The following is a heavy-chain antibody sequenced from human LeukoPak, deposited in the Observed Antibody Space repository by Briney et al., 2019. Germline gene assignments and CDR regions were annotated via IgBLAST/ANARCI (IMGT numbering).Heavy chain of an antibody. V-gene: IGHV5-51*01. CDR1: GYSFSSYW. CDR3: ARHKGVAGTSPFDY. CDR2: IYPGDSDT. J-gene: IGHJ4*02. Sequence: GESLKISCKGSGYSFSSYWIGWVRQMPGKGLEWMGIIYPGDSDTRYSPSFQGQVTISADKSVSTAYLQWSSLKASDTAMYFCARHKGVAGTSPFDYWGQGTLVTVSS. D-gene: IGHD6-19*01.